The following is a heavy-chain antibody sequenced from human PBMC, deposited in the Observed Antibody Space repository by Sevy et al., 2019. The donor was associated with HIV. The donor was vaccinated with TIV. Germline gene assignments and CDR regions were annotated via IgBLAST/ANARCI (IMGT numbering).Heavy chain of an antibody. D-gene: IGHD1-7*01. CDR1: GYTFTSYG. Sequence: ASVKVSCKAPGYTFTSYGISWVRQAPGQGLEWMGWISAYNGNTNYAQKFQGRVTMTTDTSTSTAYMELRSLRSDDTAVYYCARGSSYNWNYGDAFDIWGQGTMVTVSS. V-gene: IGHV1-18*01. J-gene: IGHJ3*02. CDR3: ARGSSYNWNYGDAFDI. CDR2: ISAYNGNT.